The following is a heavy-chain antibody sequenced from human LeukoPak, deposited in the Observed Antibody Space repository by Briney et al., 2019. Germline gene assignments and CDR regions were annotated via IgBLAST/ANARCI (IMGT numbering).Heavy chain of an antibody. CDR3: ARDLGPPTIFGATDKNWFDP. D-gene: IGHD3-3*01. J-gene: IGHJ5*02. CDR2: ISSSGSTI. Sequence: TAGGSLRLSCAASGFTFSDYYMSWIRQAPGKGLEWVSYISSSGSTIYYADSVKGRFTISRDNAKNSLYLQMNSLRAEDTAVYYCARDLGPPTIFGATDKNWFDPWGQGTLVTVSS. CDR1: GFTFSDYY. V-gene: IGHV3-11*04.